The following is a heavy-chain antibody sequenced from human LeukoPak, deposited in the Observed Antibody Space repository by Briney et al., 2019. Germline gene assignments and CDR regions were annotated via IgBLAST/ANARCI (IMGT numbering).Heavy chain of an antibody. Sequence: GGSLRLSCAASGFTFATYSMTWVRQAPGKGLEWVSAISSSSGYMYYADSVRGRFTISRDNAKNSVYLQMNSLRAEDTALYYCAKDVRKELKPHSSSLGSGYLDYWGQGTLVTVSS. CDR3: AKDVRKELKPHSSSLGSGYLDY. J-gene: IGHJ4*02. CDR2: ISSSSGYM. CDR1: GFTFATYS. D-gene: IGHD6-13*01. V-gene: IGHV3-21*04.